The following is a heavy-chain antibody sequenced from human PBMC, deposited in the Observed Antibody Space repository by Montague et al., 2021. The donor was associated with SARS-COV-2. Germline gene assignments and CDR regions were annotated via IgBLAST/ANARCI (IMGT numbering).Heavy chain of an antibody. Sequence: SETLSLTCTVSGVSVTDYYWSWIRQPPGKGLEWVGDVLYNKGTNFNPSLKSRVAISVDTSKNQFSLRLTSVTAADTAFYYCVRLPHYDGLNGAPDFWDQGTLVTVSS. V-gene: IGHV4-59*08. CDR1: GVSVTDYY. CDR2: VLYNKGT. D-gene: IGHD3-9*01. CDR3: VRLPHYDGLNGAPDF. J-gene: IGHJ4*02.